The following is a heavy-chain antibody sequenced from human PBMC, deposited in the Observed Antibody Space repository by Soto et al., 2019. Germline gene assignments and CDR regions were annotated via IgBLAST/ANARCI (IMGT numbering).Heavy chain of an antibody. D-gene: IGHD2-21*02. CDR3: ARLPHCGGDCYSDDYGMDV. Sequence: QVQLVQSGAEVKKPGASVKVSCKASGYTFTSYGISWVRQAPGQGLEWMGWISAYTGNTNYAQKLQGRVTMTTDTSASTAYMELRSLRSDDTAVYYCARLPHCGGDCYSDDYGMDVWGQGTTVTVSS. J-gene: IGHJ6*02. CDR2: ISAYTGNT. CDR1: GYTFTSYG. V-gene: IGHV1-18*01.